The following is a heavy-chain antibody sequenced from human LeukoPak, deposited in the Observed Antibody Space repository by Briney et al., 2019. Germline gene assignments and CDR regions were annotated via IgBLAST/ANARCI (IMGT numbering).Heavy chain of an antibody. CDR3: AKDLGLTTVTTVLS. CDR2: ISGSGGST. CDR1: GFTFSSYA. D-gene: IGHD4-11*01. V-gene: IGHV3-23*01. J-gene: IGHJ5*02. Sequence: PGGSLRLSCAASGFTFSSYAMSRVRQAPGKGLEWVSAISGSGGSTYYADSVKGRFTISRDNSKNTLYLQMNSLRAEDTAVYYCAKDLGLTTVTTVLSWGQGTLVTVSS.